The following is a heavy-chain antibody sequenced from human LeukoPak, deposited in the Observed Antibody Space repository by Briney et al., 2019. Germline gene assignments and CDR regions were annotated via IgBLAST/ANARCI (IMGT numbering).Heavy chain of an antibody. D-gene: IGHD2-8*01. J-gene: IGHJ6*03. V-gene: IGHV3-23*01. CDR2: FSGSGGTT. CDR3: ANGNRCTSPNCLGYYYFYMDV. CDR1: GFTFSSYA. Sequence: HTGGSLRLSCAASGFTFSSYAMNWARQAPGRWLEFLTCFSGSGGTTYYADSVKGRFTLSRDNSKYTLYLQMNSLRAEDTAVYYCANGNRCTSPNCLGYYYFYMDVWGKGTTVTVSS.